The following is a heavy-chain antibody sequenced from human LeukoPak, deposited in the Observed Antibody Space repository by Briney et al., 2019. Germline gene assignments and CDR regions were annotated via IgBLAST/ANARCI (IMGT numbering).Heavy chain of an antibody. Sequence: GGSPRLSCVVSGFTLRSYAMSWVRQAPGKGLEWVSTISGSTGRTYYADSVKGQFTISGDKSKNTLYLEMNSLRAEDTAVYYCAKDEVAGTAKWFDPWGQGTLVTVSS. CDR1: GFTLRSYA. CDR3: AKDEVAGTAKWFDP. D-gene: IGHD6-19*01. CDR2: ISGSTGRT. J-gene: IGHJ5*02. V-gene: IGHV3-23*01.